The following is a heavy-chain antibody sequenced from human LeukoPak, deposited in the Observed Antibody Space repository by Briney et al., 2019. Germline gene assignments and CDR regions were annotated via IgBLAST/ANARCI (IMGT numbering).Heavy chain of an antibody. CDR2: IKNDGSST. D-gene: IGHD1-26*01. Sequence: GGSLRLSCAASGFTFSSYWMHWVRQAPGKGLVWVSRIKNDGSSTTYADSVKGRFTISRDNAKNTVYLQMNSLRAEDTAVYYCAVGAAGYFDSWGQGTLVTVSS. J-gene: IGHJ4*02. CDR1: GFTFSSYW. CDR3: AVGAAGYFDS. V-gene: IGHV3-74*01.